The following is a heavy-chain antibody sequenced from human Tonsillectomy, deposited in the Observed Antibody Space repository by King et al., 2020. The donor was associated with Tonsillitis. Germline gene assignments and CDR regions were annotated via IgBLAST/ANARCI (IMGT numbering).Heavy chain of an antibody. D-gene: IGHD3-10*01. CDR1: GFTFSNYG. CDR2: ISYDGSKK. Sequence: QLVQSGGGVVQPGRSLRISCAASGFTFSNYGMSWVRQAPGKGLEWVTIISYDGSKKYYADSVKGRFTISRDNSKNTLYLQMNSLRSEDTAVYYCAKSSANYSFHYWGQGTLVTVSS. V-gene: IGHV3-30*18. J-gene: IGHJ4*02. CDR3: AKSSANYSFHY.